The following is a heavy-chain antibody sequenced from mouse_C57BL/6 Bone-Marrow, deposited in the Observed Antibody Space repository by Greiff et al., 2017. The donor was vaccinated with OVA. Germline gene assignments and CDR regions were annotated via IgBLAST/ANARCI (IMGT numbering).Heavy chain of an antibody. J-gene: IGHJ2*01. CDR3: ARWGTCWAFDY. V-gene: IGHV1-81*01. Sequence: VQLQQSGAELARPGASVKLSCKASGYTFTSYGISWVKQRPGQGLEWIGEIYPRSGNTYYNEKFKGKATLTAAKSSSTAYMELRSLTSEDSAVYFCARWGTCWAFDYWGQGTTLTVSS. D-gene: IGHD4-1*01. CDR1: GYTFTSYG. CDR2: IYPRSGNT.